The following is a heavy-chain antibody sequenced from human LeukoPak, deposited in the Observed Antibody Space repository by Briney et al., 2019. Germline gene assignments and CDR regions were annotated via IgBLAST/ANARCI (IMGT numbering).Heavy chain of an antibody. D-gene: IGHD3-10*01. CDR1: GYSISSGSY. CDR2: IHHSGST. V-gene: IGHV4-38-2*02. Sequence: ASETLSLTCTVSGYSISSGSYWGWIRQPPGKGLEWIGSIHHSGSTYYNPSLKSRVSISLDTSKNQLSLTLRSVTAADTAVYYCARGSRLWFGDLLTPFDPWGHGTLVTVSS. J-gene: IGHJ5*02. CDR3: ARGSRLWFGDLLTPFDP.